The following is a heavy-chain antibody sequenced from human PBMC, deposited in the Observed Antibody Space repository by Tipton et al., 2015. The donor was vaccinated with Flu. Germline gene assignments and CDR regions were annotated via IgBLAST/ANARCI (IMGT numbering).Heavy chain of an antibody. Sequence: GSLRLFCAASGFTFSRYAMSWVRQAPGKGLEWVSAISGSSYSTYYADSVKGRFTISRDNSKNTLYLQMNSLGAEDTAVYYCAKEGADTAMVRGYYYGMDVWGQGATVTVSS. V-gene: IGHV3-23*01. CDR3: AKEGADTAMVRGYYYGMDV. CDR1: GFTFSRYA. D-gene: IGHD5-18*01. J-gene: IGHJ6*02. CDR2: ISGSSYST.